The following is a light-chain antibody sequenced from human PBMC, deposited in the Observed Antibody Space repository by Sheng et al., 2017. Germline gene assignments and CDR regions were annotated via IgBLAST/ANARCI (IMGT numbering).Light chain of an antibody. Sequence: DIQMTQSPSSLSASVGDRVTITCQASQDINTYLNWYQQKPGKAPNLLIHAASSLEMGVPSRFSGSGSGTHFTFTISSLHPEDIATYYCQQYDTLITFGGRDQGG. J-gene: IGKJ4*01. CDR2: AAS. V-gene: IGKV1-33*01. CDR3: QQYDTLIT. CDR1: QDINTY.